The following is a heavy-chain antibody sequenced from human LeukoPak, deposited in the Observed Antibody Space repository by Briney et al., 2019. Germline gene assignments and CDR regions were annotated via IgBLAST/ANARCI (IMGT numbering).Heavy chain of an antibody. CDR2: ISSNGGST. Sequence: QPGGSLRLSCAASGFTLSSYAMHWVRRAPGKGLEYVSAISSNGGSTYYANSVKGRFTISRDNSKNTLYLQMGSLRAEDMAVYYCARGVGSYDFCSGYYYFDYWGQGTLVTVSS. V-gene: IGHV3-64*01. CDR3: ARGVGSYDFCSGYYYFDY. CDR1: GFTLSSYA. J-gene: IGHJ4*02. D-gene: IGHD3-3*01.